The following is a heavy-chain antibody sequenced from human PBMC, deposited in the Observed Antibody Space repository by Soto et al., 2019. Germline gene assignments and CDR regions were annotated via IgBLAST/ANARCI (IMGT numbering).Heavy chain of an antibody. CDR3: AKGRSENGLDWLDP. D-gene: IGHD3-10*01. Sequence: GGSLRLSCAAFGLTVSGKKYISWVRQAPGKGLEWVSALYDVDGTYYADSVKGRFTTSIDNSKNTMSLQLNSLGADDTAIYYCAKGRSENGLDWLDPWGQGTLVTVSS. V-gene: IGHV3-53*01. CDR1: GLTVSGKKY. J-gene: IGHJ5*02. CDR2: LYDVDGT.